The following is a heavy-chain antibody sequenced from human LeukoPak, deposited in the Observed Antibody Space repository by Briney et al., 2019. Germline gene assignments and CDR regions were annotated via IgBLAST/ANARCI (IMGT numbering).Heavy chain of an antibody. CDR3: ARARRLRLGELSTGQRYNWFDP. D-gene: IGHD3-16*02. CDR2: IYYSGST. V-gene: IGHV4-31*11. Sequence: SETLSLTCAVYGGSFSGYYWSWIRQHPGKGLEWIGYIYYSGSTYYNPSLKSRVTISVDTSKNQFSLKLSSVTAADTAVYYCARARRLRLGELSTGQRYNWFDPWGQGTLVTVSS. J-gene: IGHJ5*02. CDR1: GGSFSGYY.